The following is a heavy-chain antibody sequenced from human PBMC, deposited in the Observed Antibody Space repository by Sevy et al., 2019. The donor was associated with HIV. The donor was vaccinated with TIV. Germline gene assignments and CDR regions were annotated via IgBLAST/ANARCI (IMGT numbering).Heavy chain of an antibody. CDR1: GFTFSDYY. V-gene: IGHV3-11*01. D-gene: IGHD6-13*01. CDR3: ARSEAAAGTYYYYYGMDV. CDR2: ISSSGSTI. Sequence: GGSLRLSCAASGFTFSDYYMSWSRQAPGKGLEWVSYISSSGSTIYYADSVKGRFTISRANAKNSLYLQMNSLRAEDTAVYYCARSEAAAGTYYYYYGMDVWGQGTTVTVSS. J-gene: IGHJ6*02.